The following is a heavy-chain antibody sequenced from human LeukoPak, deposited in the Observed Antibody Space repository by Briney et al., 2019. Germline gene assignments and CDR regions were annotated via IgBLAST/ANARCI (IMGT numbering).Heavy chain of an antibody. CDR2: IKQDGSEK. J-gene: IGHJ4*01. Sequence: PGGSLRLSCAASGFTFTNSFMSWVRQVPGKGLEWVANIKQDGSEKTYADSVRGRFTIFRDNAKDSVYLQMNSLRAEDSAIYYCAREGFYFFDFWGQGTLVTVSS. CDR1: GFTFTNSF. CDR3: AREGFYFFDF. V-gene: IGHV3-7*01.